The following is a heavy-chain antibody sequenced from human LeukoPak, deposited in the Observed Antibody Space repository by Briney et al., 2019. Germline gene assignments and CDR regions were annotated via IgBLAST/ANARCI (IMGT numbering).Heavy chain of an antibody. J-gene: IGHJ4*02. CDR2: IKQDGSQK. D-gene: IGHD6-6*01. CDR3: ARIGYSSSTFDY. Sequence: GGSLRLSCAASGFTFSNYWMSWVRQAPGKGLEWVANIKQDGSQKYYVDSVKGRFTVSRDNAKNSLYLQMNSLRAEDTAVYYCARIGYSSSTFDYWGQGTLVTVSS. V-gene: IGHV3-7*01. CDR1: GFTFSNYW.